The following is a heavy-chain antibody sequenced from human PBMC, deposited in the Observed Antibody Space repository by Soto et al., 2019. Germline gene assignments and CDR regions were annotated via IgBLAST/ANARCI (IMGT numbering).Heavy chain of an antibody. CDR1: GFTFSSYG. CDR2: IWYDGSKK. V-gene: IGHV3-33*06. Sequence: QVQLVESGGGVVQPGRSLRLSCAASGFTFSSYGMHWVRQAPGKGLEWVAVIWYDGSKKYSADSMKGRFTISRDNSKKMLYLQVSSLRAADTAVYHCAKDYLGSSNAFDIWGQGTMVTVSS. D-gene: IGHD2-2*01. CDR3: AKDYLGSSNAFDI. J-gene: IGHJ3*02.